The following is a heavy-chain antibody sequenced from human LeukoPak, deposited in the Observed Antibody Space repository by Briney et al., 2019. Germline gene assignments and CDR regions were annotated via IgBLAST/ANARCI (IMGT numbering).Heavy chain of an antibody. CDR3: AKDYYYDSSGYNKADYFDY. CDR1: GFTFSSYA. Sequence: PGGSLRLSCAASGFTFSSYAMSWVRQAPGKGLEWVSAISGSGGSTYYADSVKGRFTISRGNSKNTLYLQMNSLRAEDTAVYYCAKDYYYDSSGYNKADYFDYWGQGTLVTVSS. D-gene: IGHD3-22*01. CDR2: ISGSGGST. J-gene: IGHJ4*02. V-gene: IGHV3-23*01.